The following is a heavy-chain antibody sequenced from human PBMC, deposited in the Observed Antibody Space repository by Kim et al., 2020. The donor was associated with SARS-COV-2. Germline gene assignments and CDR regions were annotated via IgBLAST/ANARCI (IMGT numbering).Heavy chain of an antibody. CDR2: ISWNSGSI. V-gene: IGHV3-9*01. D-gene: IGHD3-22*01. J-gene: IGHJ4*02. CDR1: GFTFDDYA. Sequence: GGSLRLSCAASGFTFDDYAMHWVRQAPGKGLEWVSGISWNSGSIGYADSVKGRFTISRDNAKNSLYLQMNSLRAEDTALYYCAKAPNGYDSSGYSDYWGQGTLVTVSS. CDR3: AKAPNGYDSSGYSDY.